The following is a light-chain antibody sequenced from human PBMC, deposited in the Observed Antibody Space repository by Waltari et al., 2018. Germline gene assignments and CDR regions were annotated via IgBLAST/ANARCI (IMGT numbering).Light chain of an antibody. CDR2: EGS. CDR3: SSYAGGSTYV. CDR1: YSHVGRYRF. Sequence: QSALTQPASVSGSLGQSITISCTGTYSHVGRYRFVSWYQQHPDKAPKLMISEGSNRPSGVSNRFSGSKSGNTASLTISGLQAEDEADYYCSSYAGGSTYVFGTGTKVTVL. V-gene: IGLV2-23*01. J-gene: IGLJ1*01.